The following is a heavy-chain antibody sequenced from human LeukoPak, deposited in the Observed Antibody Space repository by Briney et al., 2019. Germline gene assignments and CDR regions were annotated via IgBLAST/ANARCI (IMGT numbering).Heavy chain of an antibody. V-gene: IGHV3-48*03. CDR2: ISSSGSTI. CDR1: GFTFSSYE. D-gene: IGHD6-13*01. CDR3: ARGGSSWYEYFQH. Sequence: EPGGSLRLSCAASGFTFSSYEMNWVRQAPGKGLEWVSYISSSGSTIYYADSVKGRFTISRDNAKNSLYLQMNSLRAEDTAVYYCARGGSSWYEYFQHWGQGTLATVSS. J-gene: IGHJ1*01.